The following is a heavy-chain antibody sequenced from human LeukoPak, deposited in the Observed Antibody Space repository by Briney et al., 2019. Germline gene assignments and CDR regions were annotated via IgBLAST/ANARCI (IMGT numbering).Heavy chain of an antibody. J-gene: IGHJ6*02. CDR1: GFTFTGFA. D-gene: IGHD2-15*01. CDR3: TSHIDRYCSGAGCYLYYYYGLDV. V-gene: IGHV3-73*01. Sequence: GGSLRLSWAASGFTFTGFAILWVRQGWGEGPEWVGRIRRKANRYVTAYAASVNGRCAISRDESQTTADLQMLSLQSGDTLGYYCTSHIDRYCSGAGCYLYYYYGLDVWGQGTTVTVAS. CDR2: IRRKANRYVT.